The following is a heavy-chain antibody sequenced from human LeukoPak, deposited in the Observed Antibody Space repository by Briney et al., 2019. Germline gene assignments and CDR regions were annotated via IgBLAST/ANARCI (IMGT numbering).Heavy chain of an antibody. CDR2: INPSSGGT. CDR1: GYTFTDYY. CDR3: ASVYSGHDLAQLDY. J-gene: IGHJ4*02. Sequence: ASVKVSCKASGYTFTDYYIHWVRQAPGQGLEWMGWINPSSGGTNYAQKFQGRVTVTRVTSINTAYMELTRLTSDDTAVYYCASVYSGHDLAQLDYWGQGTLATVPS. V-gene: IGHV1-2*02. D-gene: IGHD5-12*01.